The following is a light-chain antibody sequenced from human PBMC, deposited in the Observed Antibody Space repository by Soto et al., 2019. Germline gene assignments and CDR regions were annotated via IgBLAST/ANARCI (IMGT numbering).Light chain of an antibody. Sequence: EIVLTQSPGTLSLSPGERATLSRRASQSVSRSFCAWYQQKPGQAPRLLIYGASSRATGIPDRFSGSGSGTDFTLTISRLEPEDSALYYGQQYDTSPRTFGQGTKLEI. CDR3: QQYDTSPRT. J-gene: IGKJ2*01. CDR2: GAS. V-gene: IGKV3-20*01. CDR1: QSVSRSF.